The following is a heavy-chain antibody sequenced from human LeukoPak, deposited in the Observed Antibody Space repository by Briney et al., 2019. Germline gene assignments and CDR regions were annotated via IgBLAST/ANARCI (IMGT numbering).Heavy chain of an antibody. CDR3: ARETTAGYYYDSSGYYG. D-gene: IGHD3-22*01. Sequence: SETLSPTCTVSGGSISSSSYYWGWIRQPPGKGLEWIGSIYYSGSTYYNPSLKSRVTISVDTSKNQFSLKLSSVTAADTAVYYCARETTAGYYYDSSGYYGWGQGTLVTVSS. CDR1: GGSISSSSYY. V-gene: IGHV4-39*07. J-gene: IGHJ4*02. CDR2: IYYSGST.